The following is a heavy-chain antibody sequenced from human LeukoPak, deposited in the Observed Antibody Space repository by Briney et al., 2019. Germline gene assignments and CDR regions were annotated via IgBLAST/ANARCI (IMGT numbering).Heavy chain of an antibody. CDR3: ARLLTDVDTAMARDI. J-gene: IGHJ3*02. CDR2: INHSGST. V-gene: IGHV4-34*01. D-gene: IGHD5-18*01. CDR1: GGSCSGYY. Sequence: PSETLSLTCAVYGGSCSGYYWSWIRQPPGKGLEWIGEINHSGSTNYNPSLKSRVTISVDTSKNQFSLKLSSVTAADTAVYYCARLLTDVDTAMARDIWGQGTMVTVSS.